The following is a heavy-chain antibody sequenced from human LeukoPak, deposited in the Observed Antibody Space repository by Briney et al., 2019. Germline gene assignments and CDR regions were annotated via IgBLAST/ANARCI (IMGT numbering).Heavy chain of an antibody. CDR3: AKSPVPYCSSTSCYFDY. D-gene: IGHD2-2*01. Sequence: PGGSLRLSCAASGFTFSSYAMSWVRQAPGKGLEWVSAISGSGGSTCYADSVKGRFTISRDNSKNTLYLQMNSLRAEDTAVYYCAKSPVPYCSSTSCYFDYWGQGTLVTVSS. J-gene: IGHJ4*02. CDR1: GFTFSSYA. CDR2: ISGSGGST. V-gene: IGHV3-23*01.